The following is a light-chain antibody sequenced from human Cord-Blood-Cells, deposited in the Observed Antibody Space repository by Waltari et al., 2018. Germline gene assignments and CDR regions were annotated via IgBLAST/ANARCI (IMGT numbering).Light chain of an antibody. J-gene: IGLJ2*01. Sequence: QPALTQPASVSGSPGQSITIPCPGTSSDVGSYNLVSWYQQHPGKAPKLMIYEGSKRPSGVSNRFSGSKSGNTASLTISGLQAEDEADYYCCSYAGSSTFEVFGGGTKLTVL. CDR1: SSDVGSYNL. V-gene: IGLV2-23*03. CDR2: EGS. CDR3: CSYAGSSTFEV.